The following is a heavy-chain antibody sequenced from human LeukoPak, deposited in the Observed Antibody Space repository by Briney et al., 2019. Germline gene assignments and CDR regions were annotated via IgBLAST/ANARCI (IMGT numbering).Heavy chain of an antibody. V-gene: IGHV3-21*01. CDR3: AREGSMAAFDI. D-gene: IGHD3-10*01. Sequence: GGSLRLSCAASGFTFSSYSMNWVRQAPGKGLEWVSSISSRSSYIYYADSVKGRFTISRDNAKNSQYLQMNSLRAEDTAVYYCAREGSMAAFDIWGQGTMVTASS. CDR1: GFTFSSYS. J-gene: IGHJ3*02. CDR2: ISSRSSYI.